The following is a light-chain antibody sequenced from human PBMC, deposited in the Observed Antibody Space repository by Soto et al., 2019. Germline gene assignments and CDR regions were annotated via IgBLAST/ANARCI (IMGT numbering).Light chain of an antibody. Sequence: QSLLTQPRSVSGSPGQSVTISCTGTSSDVGGYNYVSWYQHHTGKAPKLMIYDVDKRPSGVPGRFSGSKSGNTASLTISGLQAEDEGDYYCCSNAGSYPFVFGTGTKVTVL. V-gene: IGLV2-11*01. CDR2: DVD. CDR3: CSNAGSYPFV. CDR1: SSDVGGYNY. J-gene: IGLJ1*01.